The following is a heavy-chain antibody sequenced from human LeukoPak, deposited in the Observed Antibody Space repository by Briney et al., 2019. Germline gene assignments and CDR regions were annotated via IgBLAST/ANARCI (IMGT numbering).Heavy chain of an antibody. CDR1: GYTFTSHG. V-gene: IGHV1-18*01. J-gene: IGHJ4*02. Sequence: ASVKVSCKASGYTFTSHGISWVRQAPGQGLEWMGWINAHNGHTKYAQKLQGRVTMTTDTSTSTAYMELRSLRSDDTAVYYCARDGVYYFDGSGYVLDYWGQGSLVTVSS. CDR2: INAHNGHT. CDR3: ARDGVYYFDGSGYVLDY. D-gene: IGHD3-22*01.